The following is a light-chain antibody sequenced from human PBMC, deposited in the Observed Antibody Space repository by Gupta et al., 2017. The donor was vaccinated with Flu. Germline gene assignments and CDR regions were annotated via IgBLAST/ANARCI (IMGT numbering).Light chain of an antibody. V-gene: IGLV1-44*01. Sequence: MVITSSSRSSSNIGSNNVTWYQQHPGTAPKILRYGDNHRPSGVPDRFSGSKSGTSASLAINGLQAEDEADYYCTSCDDIQKRWVFGGGTKLTVL. CDR2: GDN. J-gene: IGLJ3*02. CDR1: SSNIGSNN. CDR3: TSCDDIQKRWV.